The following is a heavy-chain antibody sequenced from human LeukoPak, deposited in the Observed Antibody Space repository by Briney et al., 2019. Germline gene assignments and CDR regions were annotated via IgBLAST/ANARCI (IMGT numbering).Heavy chain of an antibody. CDR1: GFTFSCYG. CDR3: ARLGMISYSFDY. V-gene: IGHV3-30*02. CDR2: IRYTASDK. D-gene: IGHD2-21*01. Sequence: GGSLRLSCAASGFTFSCYGMHWVRQPPGKGLEWVAFIRYTASDKYYADSVKGRFTITRDNSKNTLYLQMNSLRVDATAVYYCARLGMISYSFDYWGQGTLVTVSS. J-gene: IGHJ4*02.